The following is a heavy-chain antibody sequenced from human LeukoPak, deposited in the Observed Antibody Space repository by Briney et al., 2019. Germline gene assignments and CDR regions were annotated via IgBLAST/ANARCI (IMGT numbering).Heavy chain of an antibody. CDR2: IYPGDSDT. J-gene: IGHJ4*02. CDR3: ARHRGFGGNYDY. V-gene: IGHV5-51*01. CDR1: GYTFTSYW. D-gene: IGHD3-16*01. Sequence: GESLKISCKGSGYTFTSYWSGWVRQMPGKGLEWMGIIYPGDSDTRYSPSFQGQVTISADKSINTAYLQWYGLKASDTAMYYCARHRGFGGNYDYWGQGTLVTVSS.